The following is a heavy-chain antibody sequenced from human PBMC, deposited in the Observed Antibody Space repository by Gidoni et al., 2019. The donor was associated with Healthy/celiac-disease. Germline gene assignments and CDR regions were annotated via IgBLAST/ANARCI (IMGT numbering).Heavy chain of an antibody. CDR1: GCNFSSYG. CDR2: ISYDGSNK. Sequence: QVQLVESGGGVVQPGRSLRLSCAASGCNFSSYGMHWVRQAPGKGLEWVAVISYDGSNKYSADSVKGRFTISRDNSKNTLYLQMNSLRAEDTAVYYCAKVYYGGYNGGYFDLWGRGTLVTVSS. CDR3: AKVYYGGYNGGYFDL. D-gene: IGHD3-16*01. J-gene: IGHJ2*01. V-gene: IGHV3-30*18.